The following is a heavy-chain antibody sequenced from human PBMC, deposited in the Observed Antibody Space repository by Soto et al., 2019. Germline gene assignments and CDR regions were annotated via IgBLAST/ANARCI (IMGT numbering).Heavy chain of an antibody. CDR3: ARRIGLDVNAFDI. V-gene: IGHV4-39*01. J-gene: IGHJ3*02. CDR2: IYYSGST. Sequence: QLQLQESGPGLVKPAETLSLTCTVSGGSISSSSYYWGWIRQPPGKGLEWIGSIYYSGSTYYNPALKSRFTISVDTSKNQFSLKLSSVTAADTAVYYCARRIGLDVNAFDIRGQGTMVTVSS. CDR1: GGSISSSSYY. D-gene: IGHD2-15*01.